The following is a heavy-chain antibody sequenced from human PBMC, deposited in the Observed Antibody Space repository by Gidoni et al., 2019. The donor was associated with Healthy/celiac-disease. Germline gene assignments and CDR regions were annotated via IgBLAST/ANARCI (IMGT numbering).Heavy chain of an antibody. CDR2: INAGNGNT. Sequence: QVQLVQSGAEVKKPGASVKVSCKASGYTFTSYAMHWVRQAPGQRLEWMGWINAGNGNTKYSQKFQGRVTITRDTSASTAYMELSSLRSEDTAVYYCARGRRDYGDYPHFDYWGQGTLVTVSS. CDR3: ARGRRDYGDYPHFDY. D-gene: IGHD4-17*01. J-gene: IGHJ4*02. CDR1: GYTFTSYA. V-gene: IGHV1-3*01.